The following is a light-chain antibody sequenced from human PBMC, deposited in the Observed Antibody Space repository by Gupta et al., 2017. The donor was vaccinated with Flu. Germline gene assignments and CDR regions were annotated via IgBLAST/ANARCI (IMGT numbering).Light chain of an antibody. J-gene: IGKJ4*01. CDR2: DAS. V-gene: IGKV3-15*01. CDR1: QSVSNN. Sequence: ETVMTQSPATLSVSPGERATLSCRASQSVSNNLAWYQQKPGQAPRLLIYDASTRATGIPARFSGSGSGTEFTLTISSLQSEDFAVYYCQQYSNWPPSLTFGGGTQVEIK. CDR3: QQYSNWPPSLT.